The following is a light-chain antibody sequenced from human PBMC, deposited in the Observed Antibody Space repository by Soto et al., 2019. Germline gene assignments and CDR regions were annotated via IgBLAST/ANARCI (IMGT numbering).Light chain of an antibody. CDR2: AAS. CDR3: LQHNSYPPFT. Sequence: NIQMTQSPSAMSASLGDRVTITCRARQGISNYLAWFQQKPGKVPKHLIYAASSLQSGVPSRFSGSGSGTEFTLTISSLQPEDFATYYCLQHNSYPPFTFGPGTKVDIK. CDR1: QGISNY. J-gene: IGKJ3*01. V-gene: IGKV1D-17*01.